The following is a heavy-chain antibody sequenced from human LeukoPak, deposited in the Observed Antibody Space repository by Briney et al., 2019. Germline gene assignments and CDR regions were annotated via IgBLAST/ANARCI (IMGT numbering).Heavy chain of an antibody. CDR3: ARGEYDSSAYWGYYFEN. V-gene: IGHV4-61*02. CDR2: IYSSGST. CDR1: GVSISSGSYY. J-gene: IGHJ4*02. Sequence: SETLSLTCTVSGVSISSGSYYWSWVRQPPGKGLEWIGRIYSSGSTNYSPSFKSRVTISVDTSKNQFSLNLSSVTAADTAVYYCARGEYDSSAYWGYYFENWGQGTLVTVSS. D-gene: IGHD3-22*01.